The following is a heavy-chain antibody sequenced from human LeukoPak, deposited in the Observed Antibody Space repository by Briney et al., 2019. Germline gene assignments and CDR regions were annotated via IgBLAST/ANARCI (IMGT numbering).Heavy chain of an antibody. CDR1: GTYTLIELS. J-gene: IGHJ4*01. V-gene: IGHV1-24*01. CDR3: ATLVGGAHLFDH. Sequence: ASVKVSCKVSGTYTLIELSMHWVRQAPGKGLEWMGGFDPEDGETIYAQKFKGRVTMTEDTSTDTAYMDLSSLRSEDTAVYYCATLVGGAHLFDHWGQGTLVTVSS. CDR2: FDPEDGET. D-gene: IGHD2-8*02.